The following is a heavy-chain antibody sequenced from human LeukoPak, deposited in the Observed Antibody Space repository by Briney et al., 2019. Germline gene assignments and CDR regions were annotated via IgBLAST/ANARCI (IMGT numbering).Heavy chain of an antibody. CDR1: GFTVSSNY. CDR2: ISGSGGST. D-gene: IGHD2-21*01. CDR3: AKSPGGAILWWS. J-gene: IGHJ5*02. Sequence: PGGSLRLSCAASGFTVSSNYMSWVRQAPGKGLEWVSAISGSGGSTYYADSVKGRFTISRDNSKNTLYLQMNSLRAEDTAVYYCAKSPGGAILWWSWGQGTLVTVSS. V-gene: IGHV3-23*01.